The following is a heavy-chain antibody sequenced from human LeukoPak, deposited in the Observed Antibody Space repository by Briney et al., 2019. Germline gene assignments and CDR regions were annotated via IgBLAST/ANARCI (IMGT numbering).Heavy chain of an antibody. D-gene: IGHD3-22*01. J-gene: IGHJ4*02. V-gene: IGHV3-23*01. CDR1: GFTFSSYA. CDR3: ANGYDSSGYYWSRAFDY. CDR2: ISGSGGST. Sequence: GGSLRLSCAASGFTFSSYAMNWVRQAPGKGLEWVSVISGSGGSTYYADSVKGRFTISRDNSKNTLYLQMNSLTAEDTAVYYCANGYDSSGYYWSRAFDYWGQGTLVTVSS.